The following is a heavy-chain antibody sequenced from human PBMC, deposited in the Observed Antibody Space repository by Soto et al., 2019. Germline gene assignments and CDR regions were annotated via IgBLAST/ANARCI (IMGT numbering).Heavy chain of an antibody. J-gene: IGHJ6*02. CDR3: ARGEYSSSSNYYYGMDV. CDR1: GFTFSSYD. CDR2: IGTAGDT. Sequence: VQLVESGGGVVQPGRSLRLSCAASGFTFSSYDMHWVRQATGKGLEWVSAIGTAGDTYYPGSVKGRFTISRENAKNSLYLQMNSLRAGDTAVYYCARGEYSSSSNYYYGMDVWGQGTTVTVSS. D-gene: IGHD6-6*01. V-gene: IGHV3-13*01.